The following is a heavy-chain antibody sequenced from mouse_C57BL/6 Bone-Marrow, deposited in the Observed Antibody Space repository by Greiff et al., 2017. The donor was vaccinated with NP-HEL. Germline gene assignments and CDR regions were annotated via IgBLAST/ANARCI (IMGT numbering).Heavy chain of an antibody. V-gene: IGHV1-61*01. D-gene: IGHD1-1*01. J-gene: IGHJ4*01. Sequence: QVHVKQSGAELVRPGSSVKLSCKASGYTFTSYWMDWVKQRPGQGLEWIGNIYPSDSETHYNQKFKDKATLTVDKSSSTAYMQLSSLTSEDSAVYYCARRDYYGSSPYYAMDYWGQGTSVTVSS. CDR1: GYTFTSYW. CDR2: IYPSDSET. CDR3: ARRDYYGSSPYYAMDY.